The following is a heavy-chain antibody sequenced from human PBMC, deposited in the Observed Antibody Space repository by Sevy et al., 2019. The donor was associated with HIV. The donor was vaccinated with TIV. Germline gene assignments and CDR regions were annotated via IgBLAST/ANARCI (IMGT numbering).Heavy chain of an antibody. CDR1: GFTFNYHF. J-gene: IGHJ4*02. D-gene: IGHD3-10*01. CDR2: ISSASSYI. CDR3: ARGDYYGSLYYFDY. Sequence: GGSLRLSCAASGFTFNYHFMNWVRQVPGKGLEWVSYISSASSYIHYSNSVKGRFTISRDNAKNLVFLEMNNLRPEDTAVYFCARGDYYGSLYYFDYWGQGTLVTVSS. V-gene: IGHV3-21*01.